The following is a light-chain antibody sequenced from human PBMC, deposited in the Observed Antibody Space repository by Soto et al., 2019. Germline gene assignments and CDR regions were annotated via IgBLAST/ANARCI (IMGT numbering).Light chain of an antibody. V-gene: IGLV2-11*01. J-gene: IGLJ1*01. Sequence: QSALTQPRSVSGSPGQSVTISCTGTSSDIGGYHYVSWYQQHSGKAPQLLIYDVDERPSGVPDRFSGSKSGNTAYLTISGLQAEDEAYYYCCSYAATNTFVFGAGTKVTV. CDR1: SSDIGGYHY. CDR3: CSYAATNTFV. CDR2: DVD.